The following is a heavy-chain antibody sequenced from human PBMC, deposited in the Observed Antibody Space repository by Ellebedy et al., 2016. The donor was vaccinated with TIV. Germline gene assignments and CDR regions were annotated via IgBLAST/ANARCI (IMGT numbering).Heavy chain of an antibody. CDR2: ITDRGSST. CDR1: GFKFSSHW. V-gene: IGHV3-11*01. Sequence: GGSLRLXXEGSGFKFSSHWMSWIRQAPGKGLEWISYITDRGSSTYYADSVKGRFTISRDNDKNSLYLQMNSLRADDTAVYYCARDRRSTATFGGSLDVWGQGTTVTVSS. D-gene: IGHD3-16*01. J-gene: IGHJ6*02. CDR3: ARDRRSTATFGGSLDV.